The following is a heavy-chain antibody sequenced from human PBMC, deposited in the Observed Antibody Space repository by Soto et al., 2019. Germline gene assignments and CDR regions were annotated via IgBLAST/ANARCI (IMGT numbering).Heavy chain of an antibody. CDR1: EFTVSSNY. J-gene: IGHJ6*02. V-gene: IGHV3-53*01. CDR2: IDTAGRA. CDR3: ARGATYYDFWSGHYTSYTYYGMDV. Sequence: EVQLVESGGGLIQPGGSLRVSCAASEFTVSSNYMTWVRQAPGKGLEWVSVIDTAGRANYAESVKGRFTNPRDNSKNTLYLQMNSLRVEDTAVYYCARGATYYDFWSGHYTSYTYYGMDVWGQGTTVTVS. D-gene: IGHD3-3*01.